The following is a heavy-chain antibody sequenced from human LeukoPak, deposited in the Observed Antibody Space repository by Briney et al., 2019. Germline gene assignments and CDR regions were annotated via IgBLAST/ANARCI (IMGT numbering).Heavy chain of an antibody. CDR2: ISGSGRST. Sequence: GGSLRLSCAASGFTFRSYAMSWVREALGGGVEWGSAISGSGRSTYYAVSVKARLTISRDNSTTTLYLQMNSLIAEDTAVYYCAKDRRIVGGTMHLNYWGQRTLVTVSS. V-gene: IGHV3-23*01. D-gene: IGHD1-26*01. CDR1: GFTFRSYA. J-gene: IGHJ4*02. CDR3: AKDRRIVGGTMHLNY.